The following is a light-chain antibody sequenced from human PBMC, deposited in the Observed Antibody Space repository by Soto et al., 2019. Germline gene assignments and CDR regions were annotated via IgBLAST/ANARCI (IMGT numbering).Light chain of an antibody. CDR1: ENINTY. CDR2: DAS. Sequence: VVLTQSPATLSVSPGERATLSCRASENINTYLAWYQQKPGQAPKLLIYDASNRATGIPARFSASGSGTDFTLTISSLEPEDFAVYYCQQYNSYPSFGGGTKVEIK. V-gene: IGKV3-11*01. J-gene: IGKJ4*01. CDR3: QQYNSYPS.